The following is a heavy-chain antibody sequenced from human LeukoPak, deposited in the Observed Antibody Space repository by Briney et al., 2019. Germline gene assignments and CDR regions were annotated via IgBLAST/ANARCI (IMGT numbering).Heavy chain of an antibody. D-gene: IGHD1-26*01. Sequence: GGSLRLSCAASGFTLSDSALHWVRQASGKGLEWVGLIDRPAKSYATAYGASVGGRFTISRDDSKNTAYLQMDSLKTEDTALYYCTRDRGTYNWLDPWGQGTLVTVSS. J-gene: IGHJ5*02. CDR2: IDRPAKSYAT. V-gene: IGHV3-73*01. CDR1: GFTLSDSA. CDR3: TRDRGTYNWLDP.